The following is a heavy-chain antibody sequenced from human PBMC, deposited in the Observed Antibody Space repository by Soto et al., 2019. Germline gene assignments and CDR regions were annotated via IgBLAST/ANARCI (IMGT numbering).Heavy chain of an antibody. V-gene: IGHV3-53*01. CDR1: GFTVSSNY. Sequence: EVQLVESGGGLIQPGGSLRLSCAASGFTVSSNYMSWVRQAPGKGLEWVSVIYSGGSIYYADSVKGRFTISRDNSKNTLYLQMNSLRAEDTAVYYCASSNRLGYCSGGSCYSWAWGQGTLVTVSS. J-gene: IGHJ4*02. CDR2: IYSGGSI. D-gene: IGHD2-15*01. CDR3: ASSNRLGYCSGGSCYSWA.